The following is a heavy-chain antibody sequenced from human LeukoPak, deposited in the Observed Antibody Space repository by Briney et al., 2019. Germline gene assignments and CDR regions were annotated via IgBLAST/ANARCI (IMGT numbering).Heavy chain of an antibody. Sequence: GESLKISCKGSGYSFTSYWIGWVRPMPGKGLEWMGIIYPGDSDTRYSPSFQGQVTISADKSISAAYLQWSSLKASDTAMYYCARRRYDPFLLYGMDVWGQGTTVTVSS. V-gene: IGHV5-51*01. D-gene: IGHD3-3*01. CDR1: GYSFTSYW. CDR3: ARRRYDPFLLYGMDV. CDR2: IYPGDSDT. J-gene: IGHJ6*02.